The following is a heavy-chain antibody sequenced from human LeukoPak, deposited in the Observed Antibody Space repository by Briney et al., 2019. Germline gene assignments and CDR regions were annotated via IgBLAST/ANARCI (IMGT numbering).Heavy chain of an antibody. D-gene: IGHD6-19*01. CDR2: ISAYNGNT. V-gene: IGHV1-18*04. J-gene: IGHJ4*02. CDR1: GYTFTSYG. CDR3: ARDVTRVAVAVLGY. Sequence: GASMKVSCKASGYTFTSYGISWVRQAPGQGLEWMGWISAYNGNTNYAQKLQGRVTMTTDTSTSTAYMELRSLRSDDTAVYYCARDVTRVAVAVLGYWGQGTLVTVSS.